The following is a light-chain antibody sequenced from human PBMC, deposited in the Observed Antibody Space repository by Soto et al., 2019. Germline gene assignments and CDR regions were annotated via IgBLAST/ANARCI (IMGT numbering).Light chain of an antibody. CDR1: HSVSSSY. Sequence: EIVLTQSPGTLSFSPGERATLSCRASHSVSSSYLAWYQQKPGQAPRLLIYGASTRAPGIPARFSGSGSGTEFTLTISSLQSEDFAIYYCQHYNNWPPWTFGQGTKVDIK. CDR2: GAS. CDR3: QHYNNWPPWT. J-gene: IGKJ1*01. V-gene: IGKV3-15*01.